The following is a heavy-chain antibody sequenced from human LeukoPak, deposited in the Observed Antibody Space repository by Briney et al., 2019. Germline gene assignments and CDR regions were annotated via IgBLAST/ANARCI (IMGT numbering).Heavy chain of an antibody. V-gene: IGHV3-7*01. CDR1: GFTFTDYF. CDR2: IKQDGSEK. CDR3: ARESIAVAIDY. D-gene: IGHD6-19*01. J-gene: IGHJ4*02. Sequence: GGSLRLSCVASGFTFTDYFMSWVRQAPGKGLEWVANIKQDGSEKYYVDSVKGRFTISRDNAKNSLYLQMNSLRAEDTAVYYCARESIAVAIDYWGQGTLVTVSS.